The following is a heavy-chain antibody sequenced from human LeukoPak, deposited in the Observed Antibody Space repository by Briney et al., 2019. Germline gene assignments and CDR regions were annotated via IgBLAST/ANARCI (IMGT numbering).Heavy chain of an antibody. CDR3: ARDRGHYYDSSGFVPPSD. V-gene: IGHV1-69*13. CDR1: GGTFSSYA. Sequence: ASVKVSCKASGGTFSSYAISWVRQAPGQGLEWMGGIIPIFGTANYAQKFQGRVTITADESTSTAYMELSSLRSEDTAVYYCARDRGHYYDSSGFVPPSDWGQGTLVTVSS. D-gene: IGHD3-22*01. J-gene: IGHJ4*02. CDR2: IIPIFGTA.